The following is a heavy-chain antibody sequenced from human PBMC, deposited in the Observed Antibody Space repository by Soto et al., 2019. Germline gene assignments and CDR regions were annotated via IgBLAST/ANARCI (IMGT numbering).Heavy chain of an antibody. J-gene: IGHJ6*03. Sequence: GGSLRLSCEASGFSFNTHGMHWVRRVPGKGLEWLAVISYDGGAEYYRESVKGRFTISRDNSKNMVYLQMNSLKTEDTDLYYCAKGSGSYYANFAYYIDVWGNGTTVTVSS. CDR2: ISYDGGAE. CDR3: AKGSGSYYANFAYYIDV. D-gene: IGHD3-10*01. CDR1: GFSFNTHG. V-gene: IGHV3-30*18.